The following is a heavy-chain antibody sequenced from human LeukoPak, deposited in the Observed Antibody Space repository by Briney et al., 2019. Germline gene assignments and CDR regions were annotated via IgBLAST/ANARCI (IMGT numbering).Heavy chain of an antibody. CDR3: ARVEVGSGSYYNLRSGALGNDY. CDR1: GYTFTSYG. Sequence: ASVKVSCKASGYTFTSYGISWVRQAPGQGLEWMGWISAYNGNTNYAQKLQGRVTMTTDTSTSTAYMELRSLRSDDTAVYYCARVEVGSGSYYNLRSGALGNDYWGQGTLVTVSS. V-gene: IGHV1-18*01. J-gene: IGHJ4*02. D-gene: IGHD3-10*01. CDR2: ISAYNGNT.